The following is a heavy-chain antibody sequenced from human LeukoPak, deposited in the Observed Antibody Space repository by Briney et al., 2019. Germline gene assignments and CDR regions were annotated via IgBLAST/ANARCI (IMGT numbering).Heavy chain of an antibody. D-gene: IGHD3-10*01. CDR1: GFTFSSYA. CDR2: IKQDGSEK. V-gene: IGHV3-7*01. Sequence: GGSLRLSCAASGFTFSSYAMSRVRQAPGEGLEWVANIKQDGSEKYYVDSVKGRFTISRDNAKNSLYLQMNSLRAEDTAVYYCAREKTYYYGSGSFYVYWGQGTLVTVSS. CDR3: AREKTYYYGSGSFYVY. J-gene: IGHJ4*02.